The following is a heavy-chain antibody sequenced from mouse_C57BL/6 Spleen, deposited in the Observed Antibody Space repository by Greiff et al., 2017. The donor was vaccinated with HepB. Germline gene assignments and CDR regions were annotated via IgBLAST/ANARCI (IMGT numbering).Heavy chain of an antibody. J-gene: IGHJ4*01. Sequence: QVQLQQPGAELVRPGSSVKLSCKASGYTFTSYWMHWVKQRPIQGLEWIGNIDPSDSETHYNQKFKDKATLTVDKSSITAYMQLSSLTSEYSAVYYCARGRGDSAMDYWGQGTSVTVSS. CDR1: GYTFTSYW. CDR2: IDPSDSET. CDR3: ARGRGDSAMDY. V-gene: IGHV1-52*01.